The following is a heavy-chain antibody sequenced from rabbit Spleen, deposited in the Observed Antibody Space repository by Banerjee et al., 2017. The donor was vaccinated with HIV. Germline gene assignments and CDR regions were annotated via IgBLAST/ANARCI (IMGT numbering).Heavy chain of an antibody. CDR2: VAAGVSFTT. V-gene: IGHV1S40*01. J-gene: IGHJ6*01. D-gene: IGHD8-1*01. CDR1: GFSFTYIDY. Sequence: QSLEESGGDLVKPGGTLTLTCTASGFSFTYIDYLCWVRQPPGKGPEWIACVAAGVSFTTYYATWAKGQFTISKTSSTTVTLQMTSLTAADTATYFCARDSGTSFSSYGMDLWGPGTLVTVS. CDR3: ARDSGTSFSSYGMDL.